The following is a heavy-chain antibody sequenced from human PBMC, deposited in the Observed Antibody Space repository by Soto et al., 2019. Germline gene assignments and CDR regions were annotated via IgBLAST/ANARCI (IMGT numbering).Heavy chain of an antibody. Sequence: QVQLVQSGAEVKKPGASVKVSCKASDYPFTRYGISWVRQAPGQGLEWVGWIGGYDGNTDYAQKFQGRVTMTTDTSTSTAYMDLRSLRSDDTAVYYCARHNSQWPNWFDPWGQGTLVTVSS. CDR3: ARHNSQWPNWFDP. J-gene: IGHJ5*02. D-gene: IGHD1-1*01. V-gene: IGHV1-18*01. CDR1: DYPFTRYG. CDR2: IGGYDGNT.